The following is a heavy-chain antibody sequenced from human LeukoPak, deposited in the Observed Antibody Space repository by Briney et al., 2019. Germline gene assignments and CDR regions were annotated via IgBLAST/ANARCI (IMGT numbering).Heavy chain of an antibody. Sequence: GGSLRLSCTASGFTFGDYAMSWVRQAPGKGLEWVGFIRSKAYGGTTEYAASVRGRFTISRDDSKSIAYLQMNSLKTEDTAVYYCTRAAWYSSSWPNWFDPWGQGTLVTVSS. CDR2: IRSKAYGGTT. D-gene: IGHD6-13*01. J-gene: IGHJ5*02. CDR3: TRAAWYSSSWPNWFDP. V-gene: IGHV3-49*04. CDR1: GFTFGDYA.